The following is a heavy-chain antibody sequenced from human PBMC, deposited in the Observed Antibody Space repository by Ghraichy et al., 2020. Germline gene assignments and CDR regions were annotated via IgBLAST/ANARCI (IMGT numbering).Heavy chain of an antibody. J-gene: IGHJ4*02. CDR1: GFTFSSSA. CDR2: ISSNSVTT. CDR3: ARLNYYASGSYSPFDY. V-gene: IGHV3-23*01. D-gene: IGHD3-10*01. Sequence: GESLNISCAASGFTFSSSAMSWVRQTPEKGLEYVAGISSNSVTTFADSVKGRFTISRDNSKSTLYLQMNSLGAEDTAVYYCARLNYYASGSYSPFDYWGQGTLVTVSS.